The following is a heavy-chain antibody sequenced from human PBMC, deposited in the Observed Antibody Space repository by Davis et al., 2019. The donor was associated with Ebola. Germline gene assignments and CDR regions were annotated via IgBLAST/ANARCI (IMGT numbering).Heavy chain of an antibody. V-gene: IGHV1-2*06. CDR1: GYTFTGYY. D-gene: IGHD2-21*02. Sequence: AASVKVSCKASGYTFTGYYMHWVRQAPGQGLEWIGRINPNSGGTNYAQKFQGRVTMTWDTSITTAYMELSRLTSDDTAVYYCATSGMVVTVGYWGQGTLVTVSS. CDR3: ATSGMVVTVGY. CDR2: INPNSGGT. J-gene: IGHJ4*02.